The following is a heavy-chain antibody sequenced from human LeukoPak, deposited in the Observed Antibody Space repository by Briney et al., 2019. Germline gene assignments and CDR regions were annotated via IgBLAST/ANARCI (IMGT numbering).Heavy chain of an antibody. J-gene: IGHJ5*02. Sequence: SETLSLTCTVSGGSITSDVYYWSWIRHHPGKGLEWIGYIYSGSTSYNPSPKSRVTISVDTSKSQFSLRLTSVTDADTAVYYCASSRYYYGAGSTNWFDPWGQGTPVTVSS. D-gene: IGHD3-10*01. CDR3: ASSRYYYGAGSTNWFDP. CDR2: IYSGST. CDR1: GGSITSDVYY. V-gene: IGHV4-31*03.